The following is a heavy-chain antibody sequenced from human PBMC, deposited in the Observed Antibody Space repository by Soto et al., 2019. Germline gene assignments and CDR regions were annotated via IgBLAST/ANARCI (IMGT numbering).Heavy chain of an antibody. V-gene: IGHV1-69*01. CDR1: GGTFSSYA. CDR3: ARVTSMVRGVIDNWFDP. J-gene: IGHJ5*02. CDR2: IIPMYGPA. D-gene: IGHD3-10*01. Sequence: QVPLVQSGAEVKKPGSSVTVSCKASGGTFSSYAIHWVRQAPGQGLEWMGGIIPMYGPAKYAQRLQGRVTITADESTTTVYMERTSLTSQDTAVYYCARVTSMVRGVIDNWFDPWGHGTLVTVSS.